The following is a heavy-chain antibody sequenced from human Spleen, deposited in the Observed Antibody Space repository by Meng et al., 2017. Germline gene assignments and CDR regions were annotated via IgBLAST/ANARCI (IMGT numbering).Heavy chain of an antibody. CDR1: GYNFANHW. CDR2: IYPDDSDT. D-gene: IGHD3-22*01. V-gene: IGHV5-51*01. J-gene: IGHJ3*02. CDR3: ARPGSSGYPYAFDI. Sequence: GESLKISCKGSGYNFANHWIGWVRQMPGKGLEWMGVIYPDDSDTRYSPSFQGQVTISADKTISTAYLLWSSLKASGTAMYYCARPGSSGYPYAFDIWGQETLVTVSS.